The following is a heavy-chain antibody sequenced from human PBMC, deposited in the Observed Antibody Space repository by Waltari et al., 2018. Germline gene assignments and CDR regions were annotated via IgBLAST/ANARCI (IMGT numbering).Heavy chain of an antibody. CDR1: GGSFSGYY. CDR3: ARSSPGIAVAHLGGFDY. Sequence: QVQLQQWGAGLLKPSETLSLTCAVYGGSFSGYYWSWIRQPPGKGLEWIGEINHSGSTNYNPSLKSRVTISVDTSKNQFSLKLSSVTAADTAVYYCARSSPGIAVAHLGGFDYWGQGTLVTVSS. D-gene: IGHD6-19*01. CDR2: INHSGST. J-gene: IGHJ4*02. V-gene: IGHV4-34*01.